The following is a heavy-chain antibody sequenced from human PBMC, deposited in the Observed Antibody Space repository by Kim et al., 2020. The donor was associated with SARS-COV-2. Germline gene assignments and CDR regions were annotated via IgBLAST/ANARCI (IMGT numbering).Heavy chain of an antibody. J-gene: IGHJ6*03. V-gene: IGHV3-23*01. D-gene: IGHD2-2*01. CDR1: GFTFSSYA. Sequence: GGSLRLSCAASGFTFSSYAMSWVRQAPGKGLEWVSAISGSGGSTYYADSVKGRFTISRDNSKNTLYLQMNSLRAEDTAVYYCANSRFKVVPAANYYMDVWGKGTTVTVSS. CDR2: ISGSGGST. CDR3: ANSRFKVVPAANYYMDV.